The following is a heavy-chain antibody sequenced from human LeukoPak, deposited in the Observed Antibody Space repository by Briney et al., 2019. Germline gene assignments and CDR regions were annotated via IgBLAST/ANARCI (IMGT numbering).Heavy chain of an antibody. CDR2: INFSGGNA. D-gene: IGHD4-17*01. CDR3: ARLYGYGDLYYLDY. Sequence: GGSLRLSCAASGFTFSTFAMTWVRQAPGKGLEWVSTINFSGGNAYYADSVKGRFTISRDSAKNSLYLQMNSLRADDTAVYYCARLYGYGDLYYLDYWGQGSLVTVPS. CDR1: GFTFSTFA. V-gene: IGHV3-21*01. J-gene: IGHJ4*02.